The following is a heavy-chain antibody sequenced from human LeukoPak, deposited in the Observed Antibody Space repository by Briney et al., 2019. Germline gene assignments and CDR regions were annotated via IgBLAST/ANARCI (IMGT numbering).Heavy chain of an antibody. Sequence: GGSLRLSCTVSGFTFSNFGFHWVRQAPGKGLEWVAFIGNDGPYYYYADSVRGRFTISRDNSKNTVYLQMNSLRAEDTAVYYCASQLGNYYYYGMDVWGQGTTVTVSS. D-gene: IGHD1-1*01. CDR2: IGNDGPYY. J-gene: IGHJ6*02. CDR1: GFTFSNFG. CDR3: ASQLGNYYYYGMDV. V-gene: IGHV3-30*02.